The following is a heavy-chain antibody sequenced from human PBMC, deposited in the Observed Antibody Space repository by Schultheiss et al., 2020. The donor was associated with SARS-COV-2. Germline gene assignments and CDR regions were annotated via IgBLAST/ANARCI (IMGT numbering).Heavy chain of an antibody. CDR1: GGSFSGYY. CDR2: IYYSGST. D-gene: IGHD6-13*01. J-gene: IGHJ2*01. Sequence: SETLSLTCAVYGGSFSGYYWSWIRQPPGKGLEWIAYIYYSGSTYYNPSLKSRVTISVDTSKNQFSLKLSSVTAADTAVYYCARNGVPQSALIAAAGTDYFDLWGRGTLVTVSS. V-gene: IGHV4-59*08. CDR3: ARNGVPQSALIAAAGTDYFDL.